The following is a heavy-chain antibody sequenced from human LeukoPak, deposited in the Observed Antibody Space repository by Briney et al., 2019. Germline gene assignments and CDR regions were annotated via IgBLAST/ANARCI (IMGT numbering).Heavy chain of an antibody. J-gene: IGHJ4*02. D-gene: IGHD6-13*01. Sequence: GGSLRLSCAASGFTFRNYAVSWVRQTPGKGLEWVSGISGSGSQTYYADSVKGRFTIFRDNSKDTVYLQMNSLRAEDTAVYYCAKDLMPRRRESWNRIAAAGPQPPDYWGQGTLVTVSS. CDR2: ISGSGSQT. CDR1: GFTFRNYA. CDR3: AKDLMPRRRESWNRIAAAGPQPPDY. V-gene: IGHV3-23*01.